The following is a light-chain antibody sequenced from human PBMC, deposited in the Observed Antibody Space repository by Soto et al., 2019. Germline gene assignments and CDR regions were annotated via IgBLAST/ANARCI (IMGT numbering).Light chain of an antibody. CDR1: QSVSSK. CDR2: GAS. CDR3: QHYHNWPPGT. J-gene: IGKJ1*01. V-gene: IGKV3-15*01. Sequence: EIVMTQYPATLSVSPGERATLSCRASQSVSSKLAWYQQKPGQTPRLLIYGASTRATGIPARFSGSGSGTEFTLTISSLQSGDFAVYYCQHYHNWPPGTFGQGTKVEIK.